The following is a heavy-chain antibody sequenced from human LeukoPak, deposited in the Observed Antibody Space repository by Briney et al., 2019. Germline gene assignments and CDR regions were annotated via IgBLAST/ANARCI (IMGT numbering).Heavy chain of an antibody. D-gene: IGHD3-9*01. Sequence: SETLSLTCTVSGGSISSSSYYWGWIRQPPGKGLEWIGSIYYSGSTYYNPSLKSRVTISVDTSKNQFSLKLSSVTAADTAVYYCATTYYDILTGPEGYFDYWGQGTLVTVSS. CDR2: IYYSGST. CDR1: GGSISSSSYY. J-gene: IGHJ4*02. V-gene: IGHV4-39*07. CDR3: ATTYYDILTGPEGYFDY.